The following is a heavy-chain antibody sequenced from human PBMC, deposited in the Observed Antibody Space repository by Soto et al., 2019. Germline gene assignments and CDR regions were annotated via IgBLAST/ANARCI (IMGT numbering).Heavy chain of an antibody. CDR3: AGRSIASAGAQFDP. J-gene: IGHJ5*02. CDR1: GGAITTTNW. V-gene: IGHV4-4*02. CDR2: FYHSGSA. D-gene: IGHD6-13*01. Sequence: QVQLQESGPGLVEPLGTLSLTCSVSGGAITTTNWWTWVRQPPGKGLEWIGEFYHSGSANYSPSPKSRVSMAVDKSKNESSLRVTSVTAADTAVYFCAGRSIASAGAQFDPWGQGTLVTVSS.